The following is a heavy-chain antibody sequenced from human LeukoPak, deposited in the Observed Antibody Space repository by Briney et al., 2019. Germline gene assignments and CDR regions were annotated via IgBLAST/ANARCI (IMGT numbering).Heavy chain of an antibody. Sequence: GASVKVSCKASGGTFSSYAISWVRQAPGQGLEWMGRIIPILGIANYARKFQGRVTITADKSTSTAYMELSSLRSEDTAVYYCARVLGSYSSNWFDPWGQGTLVTVSS. J-gene: IGHJ5*02. CDR2: IIPILGIA. V-gene: IGHV1-69*04. CDR1: GGTFSSYA. CDR3: ARVLGSYSSNWFDP. D-gene: IGHD1-26*01.